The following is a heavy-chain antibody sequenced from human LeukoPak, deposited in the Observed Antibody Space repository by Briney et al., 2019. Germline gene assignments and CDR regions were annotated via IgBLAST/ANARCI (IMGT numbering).Heavy chain of an antibody. J-gene: IGHJ3*02. V-gene: IGHV3-11*01. D-gene: IGHD2-15*01. CDR1: GFTFSDYY. Sequence: GGSLRLSCAASGFTFSDYYMSWIRQAPGKGLEWVSYISSIGSTIYYAASVTGRFTTSRDNAKNSLYLQMNSLRAADTAVYYCASEVVVAATDAFDIWGQGTMVTVSS. CDR2: ISSIGSTI. CDR3: ASEVVVAATDAFDI.